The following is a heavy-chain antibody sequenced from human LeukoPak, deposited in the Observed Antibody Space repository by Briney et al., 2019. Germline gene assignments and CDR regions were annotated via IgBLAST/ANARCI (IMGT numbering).Heavy chain of an antibody. CDR1: GFSFSDYS. CDR3: RYQLLSPHEGIGMDV. V-gene: IGHV3-23*01. CDR2: ISGSGGST. D-gene: IGHD2-2*01. J-gene: IGHJ6*02. Sequence: GGSLRLSCSGSGFSFSDYSMSWIRQAPGKGLEWVSAISGSGGSTYYADSVKGRFTISRDNSKNTLYLQMNSLRAEDTAVYYCRYQLLSPHEGIGMDVWGQGTTVTVSS.